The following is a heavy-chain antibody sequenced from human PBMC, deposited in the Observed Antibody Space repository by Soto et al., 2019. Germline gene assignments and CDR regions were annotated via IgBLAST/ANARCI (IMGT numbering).Heavy chain of an antibody. CDR3: ARDYYGSGSFYY. V-gene: IGHV4-61*01. CDR1: GGSVSSGSYN. J-gene: IGHJ4*02. CDR2: IYHSGST. Sequence: PWETLSLTCTVSGGSVSSGSYNWSRIRQPPGKGLEWVGDIYHSGSTNYNPALKSRVTISVDTSKNQFSLQLSSVSAADTAVYYCARDYYGSGSFYYWGQGTLVTVSS. D-gene: IGHD3-10*01.